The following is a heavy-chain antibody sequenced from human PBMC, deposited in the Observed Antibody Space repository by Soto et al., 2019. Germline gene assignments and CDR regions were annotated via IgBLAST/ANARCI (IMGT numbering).Heavy chain of an antibody. CDR1: GYTFTSYD. CDR3: AADLSSYSGSYYWPDNWFDP. V-gene: IGHV1-58*02. D-gene: IGHD1-26*01. CDR2: IVVGSGNT. Sequence: PVKVSCKASGYTFTSYDINWGRQAREQRLEWIGWIVVGSGNTNYAQKFQERVTITRDMSTSTAYMELSSLRSEDTAVYYCAADLSSYSGSYYWPDNWFDPWGQGTLVTVSS. J-gene: IGHJ5*02.